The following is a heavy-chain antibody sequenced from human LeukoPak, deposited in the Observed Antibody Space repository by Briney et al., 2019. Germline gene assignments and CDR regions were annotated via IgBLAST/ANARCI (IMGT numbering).Heavy chain of an antibody. V-gene: IGHV1-2*06. CDR3: ATNSITMVRGVIIEPYYYYYGMDV. CDR2: INPNSGGT. Sequence: ASVKVSCKASGYTFTGYYMHWVRQAPGQGLEWMGRINPNSGGTNYAQKFQGRVTMTRDTSISTAYMELSRLRSDDTAVYYCATNSITMVRGVIIEPYYYYYGMDVWGQGTTVTVSS. CDR1: GYTFTGYY. D-gene: IGHD3-10*01. J-gene: IGHJ6*02.